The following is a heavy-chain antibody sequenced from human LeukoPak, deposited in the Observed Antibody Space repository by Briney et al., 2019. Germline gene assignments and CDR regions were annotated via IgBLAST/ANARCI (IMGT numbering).Heavy chain of an antibody. V-gene: IGHV3-30*02. CDR1: GFTFSSYG. Sequence: GGSLRLSCAASGFTFSSYGMHWVRQAPGKGLEWVAFIRYDGSNKYYADSVKGRFTISRDNSKNTLYLQMNSLRAEDTAVYYCAKDRSYDFWSGYYDYWGQGTLVTVSS. CDR3: AKDRSYDFWSGYYDY. CDR2: IRYDGSNK. D-gene: IGHD3-3*01. J-gene: IGHJ4*02.